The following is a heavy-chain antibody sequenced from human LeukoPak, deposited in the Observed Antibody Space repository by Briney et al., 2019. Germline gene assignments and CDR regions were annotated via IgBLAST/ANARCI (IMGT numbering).Heavy chain of an antibody. CDR1: GFTVINSY. V-gene: IGHV3-53*01. D-gene: IGHD2-2*02. CDR3: TKLLYTNWFDP. Sequence: GGSLRLSCAASGFTVINSYMAWVRQAPGEGLEWVSIICSGGPTHYADSVKGRFTISRDSSTNTFFLQMNSLRAEDTAIYYCTKLLYTNWFDPWGQGTLVTVSS. J-gene: IGHJ5*02. CDR2: ICSGGPT.